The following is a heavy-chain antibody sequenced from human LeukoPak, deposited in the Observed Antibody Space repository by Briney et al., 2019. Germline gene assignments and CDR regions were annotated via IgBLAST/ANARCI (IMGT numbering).Heavy chain of an antibody. CDR3: AARPGEVAVPYDY. Sequence: PGGSLRLSCAASGFTFSTYAMTWVRQAPGKGLEWGSLISRGGDVTYYADSVKGRFTISRDSSKNTLHLQMHSLRAEDTAVYYCAARPGEVAVPYDYWGQGTLVTVSS. J-gene: IGHJ4*02. CDR2: ISRGGDVT. V-gene: IGHV3-23*01. D-gene: IGHD2-15*01. CDR1: GFTFSTYA.